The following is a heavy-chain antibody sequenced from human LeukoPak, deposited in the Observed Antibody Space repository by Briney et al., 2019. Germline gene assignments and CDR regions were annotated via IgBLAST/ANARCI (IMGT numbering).Heavy chain of an antibody. Sequence: SETLSLTCTVSGGSISRYYWGWIRQPPGKGLEWIGSIYYSGSTYYNPSLKSRVTISVDTSKNQFSLKLSSVTAADTAVYYCARRSLDYYYYGMDVWGQGTTVTVSS. CDR2: IYYSGST. CDR1: GGSISRYY. V-gene: IGHV4-39*01. J-gene: IGHJ6*02. CDR3: ARRSLDYYYYGMDV.